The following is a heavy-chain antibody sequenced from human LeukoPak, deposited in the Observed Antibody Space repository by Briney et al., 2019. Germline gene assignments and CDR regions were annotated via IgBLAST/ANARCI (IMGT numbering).Heavy chain of an antibody. V-gene: IGHV3-48*02. CDR1: GFTFSDYG. CDR2: ISGGSTTT. J-gene: IGHJ4*02. CDR3: ARDGSQTYSSIDY. D-gene: IGHD1-26*01. Sequence: PGGSLRLSCAASGFTFSDYGMNWVRQAPGKGLEWVSYISGGSTTTYYADSVKGRLTISRDNAKNSLYLQMNNLRDEDTAVYYCARDGSQTYSSIDYWGQGTLVTISS.